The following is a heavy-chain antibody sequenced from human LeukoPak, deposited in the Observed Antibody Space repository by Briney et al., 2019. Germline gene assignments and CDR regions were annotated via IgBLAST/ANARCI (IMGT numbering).Heavy chain of an antibody. V-gene: IGHV3-48*01. CDR2: ISSSSSTI. CDR3: ARDGIAARRPADY. CDR1: GFTFSSYS. J-gene: IGHJ4*02. Sequence: GGSLRLSCAASGFTFSSYSMNWVRQAPGKGLEWVSYISSSSSTIYYADSVKGRFTISRDNAKNSLYLQMNSLRAEDTAVYYCARDGIAARRPADYWGQGTLVTVSS. D-gene: IGHD6-6*01.